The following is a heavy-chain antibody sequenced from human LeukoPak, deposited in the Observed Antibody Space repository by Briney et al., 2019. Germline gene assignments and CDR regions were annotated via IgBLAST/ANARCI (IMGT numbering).Heavy chain of an antibody. CDR2: INPNTGGT. J-gene: IGHJ4*02. Sequence: ASVKVSCKASGYTFTGHYMHWVRQAPGQGLEWMGRINPNTGGTNYAQKFQGRVTMTRDTSISTAYMELNSLRSEDTAVYYCARDAFSGSYYNSHYWGQGTLVTVSS. V-gene: IGHV1-2*06. CDR1: GYTFTGHY. D-gene: IGHD3-10*01. CDR3: ARDAFSGSYYNSHY.